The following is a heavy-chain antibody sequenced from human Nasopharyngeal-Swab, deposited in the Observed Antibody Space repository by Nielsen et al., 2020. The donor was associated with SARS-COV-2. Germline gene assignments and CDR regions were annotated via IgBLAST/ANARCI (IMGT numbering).Heavy chain of an antibody. V-gene: IGHV1-3*01. J-gene: IGHJ6*02. Sequence: WVRQAPGQRLEWMGWINAGNGNTKYSQKFQGRVTITRDTSASTVYMGLSSLRSEDTAVYYCARVDTAMVSYYYYGMDVWGQGTTVTVSS. CDR3: ARVDTAMVSYYYYGMDV. CDR2: INAGNGNT. D-gene: IGHD5-18*01.